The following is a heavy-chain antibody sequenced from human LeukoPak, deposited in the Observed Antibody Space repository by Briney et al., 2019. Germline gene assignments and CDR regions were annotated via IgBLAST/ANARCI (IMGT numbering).Heavy chain of an antibody. CDR3: AKDIRGDIVVVVAATGAFDI. D-gene: IGHD2-15*01. CDR2: ISWNSGSI. Sequence: GWSLRLSCAASGFTFDDYAMHWVRQAPGKGLESVSGISWNSGSIGYADSVKGRFTISRDNAKNSLCLQMNSLRAEDTALYYCAKDIRGDIVVVVAATGAFDIWGQGTMVTVSS. V-gene: IGHV3-9*01. J-gene: IGHJ3*02. CDR1: GFTFDDYA.